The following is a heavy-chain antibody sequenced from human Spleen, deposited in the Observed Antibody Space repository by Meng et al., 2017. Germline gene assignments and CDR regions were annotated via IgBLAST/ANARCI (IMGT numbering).Heavy chain of an antibody. CDR3: ARDRVDVVY. Sequence: GGSLRLSCAASGFTFSSYAMSWVRQAPGKGLEWVSYISSSGSTIYYADSVKGRFTISRDNAKSSLYLQMNSLRAEDTAIYYCARDRVDVVYWGQGTLVTVSS. V-gene: IGHV3-48*03. J-gene: IGHJ4*02. D-gene: IGHD2-15*01. CDR1: GFTFSSYA. CDR2: ISSSGSTI.